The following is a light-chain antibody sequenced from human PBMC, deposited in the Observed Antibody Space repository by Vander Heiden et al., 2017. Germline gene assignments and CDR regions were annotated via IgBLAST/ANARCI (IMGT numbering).Light chain of an antibody. Sequence: DIVMTKSPLSLPVSPGEPASISCRSSQSLLHSNGYNYLDWYLQKPGQSPQLLIYLGSNRASGVPDRFSGSGSGTDFTLNISRVEAEDVGVYYCMQALQTPRTFGQGTKVEIK. CDR3: MQALQTPRT. J-gene: IGKJ1*01. V-gene: IGKV2-28*01. CDR1: QSLLHSNGYNY. CDR2: LGS.